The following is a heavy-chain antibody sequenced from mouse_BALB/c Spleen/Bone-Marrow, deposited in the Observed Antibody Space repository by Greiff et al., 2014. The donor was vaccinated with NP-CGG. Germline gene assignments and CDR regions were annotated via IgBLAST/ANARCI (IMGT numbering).Heavy chain of an antibody. CDR1: GYTLPTYW. D-gene: IGHD2-3*01. J-gene: IGHJ4*01. CDR2: IAPYDSGT. V-gene: IGHV1-69*02. Sequence: QVQLQQSGAELVRPGASVKLSCKASGYTLPTYWMNWVKQSPEQGLEWVGGIAPYDSGTNFNQKFKYKAILTVDKSSSTAYMQLSSLTSEDSAVYYCARRTNYDGYYVPYAMDYWGQGTSVPVSS. CDR3: ARRTNYDGYYVPYAMDY.